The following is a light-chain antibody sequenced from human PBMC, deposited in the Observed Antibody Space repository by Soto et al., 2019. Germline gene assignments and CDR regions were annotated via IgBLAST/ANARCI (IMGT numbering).Light chain of an antibody. V-gene: IGLV1-40*01. J-gene: IGLJ3*02. CDR3: QSYDSSLRGRA. CDR1: SSNIGAGYD. Sequence: QSVLTQPPSVSGAPGQSVTISCTGSSSNIGAGYDVHWYQQLPGTAPKLLIYGNSNRPSGVPDRFSGSKSGTSAALAITGLQAEDEADYYCQSYDSSLRGRAFGGGTKLTVL. CDR2: GNS.